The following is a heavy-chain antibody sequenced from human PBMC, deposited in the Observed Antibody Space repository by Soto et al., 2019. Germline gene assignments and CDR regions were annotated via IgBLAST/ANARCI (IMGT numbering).Heavy chain of an antibody. CDR1: GFTFSFYG. CDR2: IWDDGSKI. CDR3: ARDSSSGPLI. V-gene: IGHV3-33*01. Sequence: GGSLRLSCAASGFTFSFYGMHWVRQAPGKGLEWVAIIWDDGSKIYYGDSVKGRFTISRDNSKNTLYLQMNSLRAEDTAAYYCARDSSSGPLIWGQGTLVTVSS. D-gene: IGHD3-22*01. J-gene: IGHJ3*02.